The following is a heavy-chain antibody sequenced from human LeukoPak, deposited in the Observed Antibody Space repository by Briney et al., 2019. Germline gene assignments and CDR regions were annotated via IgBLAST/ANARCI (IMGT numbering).Heavy chain of an antibody. D-gene: IGHD3-10*01. Sequence: SETLSLTCAVYGGSFSGFYWSWVRQPPGKGLEWIGEINHSGSTHYNPSFKCRVTILVDTSRNQFSLKLPSVTAADTAVYYCARGPDSGSHFAWFDPWGQGTLVTVSS. CDR3: ARGPDSGSHFAWFDP. CDR1: GGSFSGFY. CDR2: INHSGST. V-gene: IGHV4-34*01. J-gene: IGHJ5*02.